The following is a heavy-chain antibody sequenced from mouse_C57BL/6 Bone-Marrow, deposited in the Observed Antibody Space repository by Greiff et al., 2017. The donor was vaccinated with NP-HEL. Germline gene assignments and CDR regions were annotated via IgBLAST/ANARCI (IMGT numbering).Heavy chain of an antibody. CDR1: GYSFTSYW. D-gene: IGHD1-1*01. CDR2: IHPNSGST. V-gene: IGHV1-64*01. CDR3: AKGGSSYYFDY. J-gene: IGHJ2*01. Sequence: VQLQQPGAELVKPGASVKLSCKASGYSFTSYWMHWVKQRPGQGLEWIGMIHPNSGSTNYNEKFKSKATLTVDKSSSTAYMQLSSLTSEDSAVYYCAKGGSSYYFDYWGQGTTLTVSS.